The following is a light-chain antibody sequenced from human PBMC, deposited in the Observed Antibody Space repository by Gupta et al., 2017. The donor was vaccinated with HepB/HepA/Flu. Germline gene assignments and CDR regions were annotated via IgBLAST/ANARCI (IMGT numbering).Light chain of an antibody. CDR1: NIGSKS. J-gene: IGLJ2*01. Sequence: SYVLTQPPSVSVAPGETASVTCGGNNIGSKSVPWYQQTPGQAPVLVVYDDSDRPSGIPDRFSGSNSGNTATLTISRVEGGDEADYYCQVWDSSSDHRVFGGGTRLTVL. V-gene: IGLV3-21*02. CDR3: QVWDSSSDHRV. CDR2: DDS.